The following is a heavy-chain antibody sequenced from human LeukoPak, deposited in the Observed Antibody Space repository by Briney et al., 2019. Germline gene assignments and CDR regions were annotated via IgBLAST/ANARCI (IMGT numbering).Heavy chain of an antibody. D-gene: IGHD2-15*01. CDR1: GGSISSSSYY. V-gene: IGHV4-39*07. J-gene: IGHJ4*02. CDR2: IYYSGST. CDR3: VGPGGTTVRGYFDY. Sequence: NTSETLSLTCTVSGGSISSSSYYWGWIRQPPGKGLEWIGSIYYSGSTYYNPSLKSRVTISVDTSKNQFSLKLSSVTAADTAVYYCVGPGGTTVRGYFDYWGQGTLVTVSS.